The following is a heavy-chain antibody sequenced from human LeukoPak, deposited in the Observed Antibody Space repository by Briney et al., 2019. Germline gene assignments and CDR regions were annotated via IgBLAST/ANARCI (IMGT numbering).Heavy chain of an antibody. Sequence: PSETLSLTCTVSGYSISSGYYWGWIRPPPGKGLEWIGSIYHSGSTYYNPSLKSRVTISVDTSKNQFSLKLTSVTAADTAVYYCARNHHSEDFWRGYSGPPLYWGQGTLVTVSS. CDR3: ARNHHSEDFWRGYSGPPLY. CDR1: GYSISSGYY. J-gene: IGHJ4*02. V-gene: IGHV4-38-2*02. CDR2: IYHSGST. D-gene: IGHD3-3*01.